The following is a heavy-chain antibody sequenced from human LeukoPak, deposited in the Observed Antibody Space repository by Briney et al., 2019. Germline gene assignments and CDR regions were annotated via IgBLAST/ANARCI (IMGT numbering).Heavy chain of an antibody. Sequence: PGGSLRLSCAASGFTFSSNYMSWVRQAPGKGLEWVSSISYSGPHMFYADSVRGRFTISRDNAENSLFLQMNSLRAEDTAVYFCATNDSRDGGIDPWGQGTLVTVSS. CDR1: GFTFSSNY. D-gene: IGHD3-16*01. V-gene: IGHV3-21*01. CDR3: ATNDSRDGGIDP. J-gene: IGHJ5*02. CDR2: ISYSGPHM.